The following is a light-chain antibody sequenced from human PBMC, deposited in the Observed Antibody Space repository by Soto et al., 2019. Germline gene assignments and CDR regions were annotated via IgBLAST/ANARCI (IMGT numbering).Light chain of an antibody. CDR1: SSDVGSSNL. J-gene: IGLJ3*02. CDR2: EGS. CDR3: CSYAGGSAWV. V-gene: IGLV2-23*01. Sequence: QAVVTQPASVSGSPGQSITISCTATSSDVGSSNLVSWYQQLPGKAPKLMIYEGSKRPSGVSNRFSGSKSGSTASLTISGLQAEDEADYYCCSYAGGSAWVFGGGTQLTVL.